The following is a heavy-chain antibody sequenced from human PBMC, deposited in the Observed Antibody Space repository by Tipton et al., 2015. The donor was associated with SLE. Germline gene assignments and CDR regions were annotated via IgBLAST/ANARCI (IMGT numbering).Heavy chain of an antibody. CDR1: GASISYYY. D-gene: IGHD2-8*01. J-gene: IGHJ6*03. CDR3: ARDGGYAIAPRKSSYHYYYMDV. V-gene: IGHV4-59*01. Sequence: TLSLTCTVSGASISYYYWTWIRQPPGKGLEWIGYIYYSGFTKYNPSLKSRVTISLDTSKNQVSLKLSSVTAADTAVYYCARDGGYAIAPRKSSYHYYYMDVWGKGTTVTVS. CDR2: IYYSGFT.